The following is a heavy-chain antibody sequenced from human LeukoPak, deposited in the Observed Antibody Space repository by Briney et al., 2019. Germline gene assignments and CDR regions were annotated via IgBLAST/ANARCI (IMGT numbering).Heavy chain of an antibody. Sequence: ASVKVSCKASGYTFTSYYMHWVRQAPGQGLEWMGVINPSGGSRSYAQKFQGRVTMTRDTSTSTVYMELSSLRSEDTAVYYCARERGRRNSNYAIYYYYGMDVWGQGTTVTVSS. CDR1: GYTFTSYY. J-gene: IGHJ6*02. D-gene: IGHD4-11*01. CDR3: ARERGRRNSNYAIYYYYGMDV. V-gene: IGHV1-46*01. CDR2: INPSGGSR.